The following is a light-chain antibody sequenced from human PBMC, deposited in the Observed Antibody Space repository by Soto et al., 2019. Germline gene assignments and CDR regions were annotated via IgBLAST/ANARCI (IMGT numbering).Light chain of an antibody. CDR1: QGVNRW. CDR3: QQTNSFPRT. Sequence: DIQMTQSPSSVAASVGDRVTLTCRAIQGVNRWLAWYQQKPGKAPKVLIYAASSLQSGVPSRFSGSGSGTDFTLTISSLQPEDFATYYCQQTNSFPRTFGPGTKVDIK. J-gene: IGKJ1*01. CDR2: AAS. V-gene: IGKV1-12*01.